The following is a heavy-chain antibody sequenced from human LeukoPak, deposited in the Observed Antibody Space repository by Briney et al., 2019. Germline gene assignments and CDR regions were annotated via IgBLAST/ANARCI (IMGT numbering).Heavy chain of an antibody. J-gene: IGHJ4*02. CDR3: AREVPASSPPDY. D-gene: IGHD2-2*01. V-gene: IGHV4-31*03. CDR1: ADSLSSGGHY. Sequence: TLSLTCTVSADSLSSGGHYWAWIRQFPGKGLESIGFIHHSGRSRHNPSLKDRVAISVDTSRKQFALKLSSVTAADTAVYYCAREVPASSPPDYWGQGTLVTVSS. CDR2: IHHSGRS.